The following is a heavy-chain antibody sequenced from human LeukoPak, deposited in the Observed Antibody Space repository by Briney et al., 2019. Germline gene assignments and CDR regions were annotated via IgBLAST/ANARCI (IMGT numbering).Heavy chain of an antibody. V-gene: IGHV4-59*08. CDR1: GGSISSYY. J-gene: IGHJ4*02. CDR3: AMRRGYSFGFDY. CDR2: IYYSGST. D-gene: IGHD5-18*01. Sequence: SETLSLTCTVSGGSISSYYWSWIRQPPGKGLEWIGYIYYSGSTNYNPSLKSRVTISVDTSKNQFSLKLSSVTAADTAVYYCAMRRGYSFGFDYWGQGTLVTVSS.